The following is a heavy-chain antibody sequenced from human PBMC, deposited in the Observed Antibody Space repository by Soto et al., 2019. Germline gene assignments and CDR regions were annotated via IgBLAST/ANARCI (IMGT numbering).Heavy chain of an antibody. CDR3: ARHYYGSGSYYFDY. V-gene: IGHV4-39*01. CDR1: GGSISSSSYY. J-gene: IGHJ4*02. Sequence: SETLSLTCTVSGGSISSSSYYWGWIRQPPGKGLEWIGSIYYSGSTYYNPSLKSRVTISVDTSKNQFSLKLSSVTAADTAVYYCARHYYGSGSYYFDYWGQGTLVTVSS. D-gene: IGHD3-10*01. CDR2: IYYSGST.